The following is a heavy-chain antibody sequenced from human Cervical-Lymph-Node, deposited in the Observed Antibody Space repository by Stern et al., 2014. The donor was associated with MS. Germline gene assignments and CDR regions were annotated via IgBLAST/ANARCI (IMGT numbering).Heavy chain of an antibody. D-gene: IGHD1-26*01. V-gene: IGHV4-61*02. Sequence: VQLVESGPGLVKPSQTLSLPCTVSGGSISSSGYYWSWIRQPADKGLEWIGRIHDSGSSYYNPSLKRRVTISMETAKTQFSLKLPSVTAADTAVYYCATTRWDLFTWNWFDPWGQGTLVTVSS. CDR3: ATTRWDLFTWNWFDP. CDR2: IHDSGSS. J-gene: IGHJ5*02. CDR1: GGSISSSGYY.